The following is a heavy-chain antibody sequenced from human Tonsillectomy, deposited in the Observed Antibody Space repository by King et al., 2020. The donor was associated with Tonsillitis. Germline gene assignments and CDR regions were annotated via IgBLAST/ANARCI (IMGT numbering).Heavy chain of an antibody. CDR2: ISSSSSTI. V-gene: IGHV3-48*01. CDR1: GFTFSSYS. Sequence: VQLVESGGGLVQPGGSLRLSCAASGFTFSSYSMNWVRQAPGKGLEWISYISSSSSTIYYAHSVKGRFTISRDNAKNSLYLQMNSLRAEDTAVFYCARGYSRGWPGEGNYGMDVWGPGTTVTVSS. CDR3: ARGYSRGWPGEGNYGMDV. J-gene: IGHJ6*02. D-gene: IGHD6-19*01.